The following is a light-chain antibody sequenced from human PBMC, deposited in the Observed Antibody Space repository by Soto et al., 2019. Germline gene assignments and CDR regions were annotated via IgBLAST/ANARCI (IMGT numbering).Light chain of an antibody. V-gene: IGKV1-9*01. J-gene: IGKJ4*02. CDR1: QGISSY. Sequence: DIQLTQSPSFLSASVGDRVIITCRASQGISSYLAWYQQKPGKAPKLLIYAASTLQSGVPSRFSGGGSGTEFTLTISSLQPADFATYSCQQLDGYPLTFGGGTWVEVK. CDR2: AAS. CDR3: QQLDGYPLT.